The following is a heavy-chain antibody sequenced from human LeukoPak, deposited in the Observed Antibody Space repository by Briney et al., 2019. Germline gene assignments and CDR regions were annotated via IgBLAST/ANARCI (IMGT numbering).Heavy chain of an antibody. V-gene: IGHV3-23*01. CDR3: AKEYYVLLVYALGGSFDY. CDR1: GFTFSSYA. Sequence: GGSLRLSCAASGFTFSSYAMSWVRQAPGKGLEWVSTISGNGRSTYYGDSVKGRFTISRDNSKNTLSLQMNSLRAEDTAVYYCAKEYYVLLVYALGGSFDYWGRGNLVTVSS. D-gene: IGHD2-8*02. J-gene: IGHJ4*02. CDR2: ISGNGRST.